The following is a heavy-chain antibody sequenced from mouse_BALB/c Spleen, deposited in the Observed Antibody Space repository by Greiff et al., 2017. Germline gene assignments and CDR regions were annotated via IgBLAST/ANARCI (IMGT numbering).Heavy chain of an antibody. CDR2: ISSGGGST. D-gene: IGHD2-4*01. Sequence: VQLKESGGGLVKPGGSLKLSCAASGFAFSSYDMSWVRQTPEKRLEWVAYISSGGGSTYYPDTVKGRFTISRDNAKNTLYLQMSSLKSEDTAMYYCARHYDYDGYFDYWGQGTTLTVSS. CDR1: GFAFSSYD. V-gene: IGHV5-12-1*01. CDR3: ARHYDYDGYFDY. J-gene: IGHJ2*01.